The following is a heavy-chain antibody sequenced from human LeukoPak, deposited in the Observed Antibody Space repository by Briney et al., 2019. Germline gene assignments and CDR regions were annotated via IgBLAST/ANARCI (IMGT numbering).Heavy chain of an antibody. Sequence: ASAKVSCKASGGGFTFTSHAISWVRQAPGQGLEWMGGLIPIYGSANYAQKSQGRVTITSDESTRTVYMELSSLRPEDSAVYYCAGFFYDNSGDAFDIWGQGTMVTVSS. CDR1: GGGFTFTSHA. D-gene: IGHD3-22*01. CDR3: AGFFYDNSGDAFDI. V-gene: IGHV1-69*13. CDR2: LIPIYGSA. J-gene: IGHJ3*02.